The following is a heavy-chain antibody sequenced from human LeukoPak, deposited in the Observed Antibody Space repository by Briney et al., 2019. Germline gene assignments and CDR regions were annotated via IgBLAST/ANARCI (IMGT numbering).Heavy chain of an antibody. Sequence: ASVKVSCKASGYTFTSYGISWVRQAPGQGLEWMGWISAYNGNTNYAQKLQGRVTMTTDTSTSTAYMELRSLRSDDTAVYYCARDGSYSGYDRRPLEYYYYYGMDVWGQGTTVTVSS. D-gene: IGHD5-12*01. V-gene: IGHV1-18*01. CDR2: ISAYNGNT. J-gene: IGHJ6*02. CDR1: GYTFTSYG. CDR3: ARDGSYSGYDRRPLEYYYYYGMDV.